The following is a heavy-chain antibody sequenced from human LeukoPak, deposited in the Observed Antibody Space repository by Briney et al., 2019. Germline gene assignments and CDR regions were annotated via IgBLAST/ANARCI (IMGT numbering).Heavy chain of an antibody. J-gene: IGHJ5*02. CDR2: ISSSSSYI. CDR3: ARDSYGPEAYNWFDP. V-gene: IGHV3-21*01. D-gene: IGHD4-17*01. CDR1: GFTFSSYS. Sequence: GGSLRLSCAASGFTFSSYSMNWARQAPGKGLEWVSSISSSSSYIYYADSVKGRFTISRDNAKNSLYLQMNSLRAEGMAVYYCARDSYGPEAYNWFDPWGQGTLVTVSS.